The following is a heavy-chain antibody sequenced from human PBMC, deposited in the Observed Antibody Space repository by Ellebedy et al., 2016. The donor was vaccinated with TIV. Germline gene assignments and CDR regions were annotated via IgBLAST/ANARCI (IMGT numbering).Heavy chain of an antibody. V-gene: IGHV4-59*01. Sequence: SETLSLTCTVSGGSISSYYWSWIRQPPGKGLEWIGYIYYSGSTNYNPSLKSRVTISVDTSKNQFSLKLSSVTAADTAVYYCAGQWELLSYFDYWGQGTLVTVSS. CDR2: IYYSGST. CDR3: AGQWELLSYFDY. J-gene: IGHJ4*02. D-gene: IGHD1-26*01. CDR1: GGSISSYY.